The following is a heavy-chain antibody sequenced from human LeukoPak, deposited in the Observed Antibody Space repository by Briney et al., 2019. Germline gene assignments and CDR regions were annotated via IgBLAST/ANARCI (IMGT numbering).Heavy chain of an antibody. J-gene: IGHJ4*02. V-gene: IGHV4-31*03. CDR2: IYYSGST. Sequence: SETLSLTCTVSGGSISSGGYYWSWIRQHPGKGLEWIGYIYYSGSTYYNPSLKSRVTISVDTSKNQFSPKLSSVTAADTAVYYCARVHSSGWYRLDYWGQGTLVTVSS. CDR3: ARVHSSGWYRLDY. CDR1: GGSISSGGYY. D-gene: IGHD6-19*01.